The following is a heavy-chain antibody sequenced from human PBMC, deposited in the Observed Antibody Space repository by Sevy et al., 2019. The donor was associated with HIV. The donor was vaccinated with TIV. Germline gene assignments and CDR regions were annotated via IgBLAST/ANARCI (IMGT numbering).Heavy chain of an antibody. D-gene: IGHD3-22*01. J-gene: IGHJ3*02. CDR3: ARGPYYYDSSGHYTDGAFDI. V-gene: IGHV4-59*01. CDR1: GGSISSYY. CDR2: IYYSGST. Sequence: SETLSLTCTVSGGSISSYYWSWIRQPPGKGLEWIGYIYYSGSTNYNPSLKSRVTISVDTSKNQFSLELSSVTAADTAGYYCARGPYYYDSSGHYTDGAFDIWGQGTMVTVSS.